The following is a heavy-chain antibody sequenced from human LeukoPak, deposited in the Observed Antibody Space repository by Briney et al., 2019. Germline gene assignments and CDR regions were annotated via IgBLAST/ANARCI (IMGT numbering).Heavy chain of an antibody. CDR2: IYSSGST. CDR1: GYSIRGYY. Sequence: SETLSLTCTVSGYSIRGYYWSWIRQPPGKGLEWIGYIYSSGSTYYNPSLKSRVTISVDTSKNQFSLKLSSVTAADTAVYYCARVSGITMIVVVNSDAFDIWGQGTMVTVSS. V-gene: IGHV4-59*12. D-gene: IGHD3-22*01. J-gene: IGHJ3*02. CDR3: ARVSGITMIVVVNSDAFDI.